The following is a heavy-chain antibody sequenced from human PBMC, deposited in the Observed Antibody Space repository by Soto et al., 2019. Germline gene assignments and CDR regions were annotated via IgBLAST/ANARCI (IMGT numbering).Heavy chain of an antibody. D-gene: IGHD3-10*01. J-gene: IGHJ6*02. V-gene: IGHV3-23*01. Sequence: VGSLRLSCLASGFTFSDYAMTWVRHVPGRGLEWVASLDGAGGSTYYADSVRGRFTISRDNSQNTLFLQMKRLTVDDTAIYYCAAPRDEYGSGVSWFTYGTDIWGQGTTVTVSS. CDR3: AAPRDEYGSGVSWFTYGTDI. CDR1: GFTFSDYA. CDR2: LDGAGGST.